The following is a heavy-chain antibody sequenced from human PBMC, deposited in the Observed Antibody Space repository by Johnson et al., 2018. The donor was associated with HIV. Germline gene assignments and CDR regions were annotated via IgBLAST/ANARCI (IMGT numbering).Heavy chain of an antibody. D-gene: IGHD1-26*01. Sequence: VQLVESGGGLVQPGGSLRLSCAASGFTFSSYDIHWVRQGTGKGLEWVSAIGTAGDTYYAGSVKGRFTIPRENAKNSLYLQMNSLGAEDTAVYYCASQYSGSYNGWKLFDIWGQGTMVIVSS. J-gene: IGHJ3*02. V-gene: IGHV3-13*01. CDR1: GFTFSSYD. CDR2: IGTAGDT. CDR3: ASQYSGSYNGWKLFDI.